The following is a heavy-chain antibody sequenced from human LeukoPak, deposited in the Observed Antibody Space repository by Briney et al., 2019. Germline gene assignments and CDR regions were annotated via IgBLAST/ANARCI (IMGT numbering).Heavy chain of an antibody. CDR3: ARGGGHYYDSSGYYYRY. J-gene: IGHJ4*02. CDR1: GGTFSSYA. CDR2: IIPIFGTA. V-gene: IGHV1-69*06. D-gene: IGHD3-22*01. Sequence: SVKVSCKASGGTFSSYAISWVRQAPGQGLEWMGGIIPIFGTANYAQKFQGRVTITADKSTSTAYMELSSLRSEDTAVYYCARGGGHYYDSSGYYYRYWGQGTLVTVSS.